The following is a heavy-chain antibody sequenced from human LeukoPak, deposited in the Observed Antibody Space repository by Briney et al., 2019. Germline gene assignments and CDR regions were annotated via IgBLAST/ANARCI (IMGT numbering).Heavy chain of an antibody. CDR1: GFTFSSYA. J-gene: IGHJ3*02. CDR3: ARGHPAKSIAARPGVAFDI. V-gene: IGHV4-34*01. CDR2: INHSGST. Sequence: PGGSLRLSCAASGFTFSSYAMSWIRQPPGKGLEWIGEINHSGSTNYNPSLKSRVTISVDTSKNQFSLKLSSVTAANTAVYYCARGHPAKSIAARPGVAFDIWGQGTMVTVSS. D-gene: IGHD6-6*01.